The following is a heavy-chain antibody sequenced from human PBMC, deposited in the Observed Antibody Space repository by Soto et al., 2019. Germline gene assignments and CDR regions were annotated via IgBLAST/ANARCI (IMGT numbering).Heavy chain of an antibody. CDR1: GFNFTNHW. D-gene: IGHD2-21*02. J-gene: IGHJ5*02. Sequence: PGGPLRLSCAASGFNFTNHWMHWVRQAPGKGLVWVSRITSDGKSKAYAESVKGRFAISRDNAKNTVYLQMNGLTVEDTAVYYCARESGDWPLNWFDPWGQGTLVTVSS. CDR3: ARESGDWPLNWFDP. CDR2: ITSDGKSK. V-gene: IGHV3-74*01.